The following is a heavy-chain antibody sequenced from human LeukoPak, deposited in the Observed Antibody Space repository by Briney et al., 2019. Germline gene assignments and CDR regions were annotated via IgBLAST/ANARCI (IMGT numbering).Heavy chain of an antibody. J-gene: IGHJ5*02. CDR3: ARDVAWFGELLRGSFDP. CDR2: ISAYNGNT. Sequence: ASVKVSCKASGYTFTSYGISWVRQAPGQGLEWMGWISAYNGNTNYAQKLQGRVTMTTDTSTSTAYMELRSLRSDDTAVYYCARDVAWFGELLRGSFDPWGQGTLVTVSS. D-gene: IGHD3-10*01. CDR1: GYTFTSYG. V-gene: IGHV1-18*04.